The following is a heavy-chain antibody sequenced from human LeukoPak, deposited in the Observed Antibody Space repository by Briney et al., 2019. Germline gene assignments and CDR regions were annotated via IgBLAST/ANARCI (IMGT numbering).Heavy chain of an antibody. V-gene: IGHV4-30-2*01. D-gene: IGHD1-7*01. CDR1: GGSISSGDYY. Sequence: PSETLSLTCTVSGGSISSGDYYWSWTRQPPGKGLEWIGYIYHSGSTYYNPSLKSRVTISVDRSKNQFSLKLSSVTAADTAVYYCAKYNWNYKTPSGAEQDAFDIWGQGTMVTVSS. CDR3: AKYNWNYKTPSGAEQDAFDI. J-gene: IGHJ3*02. CDR2: IYHSGST.